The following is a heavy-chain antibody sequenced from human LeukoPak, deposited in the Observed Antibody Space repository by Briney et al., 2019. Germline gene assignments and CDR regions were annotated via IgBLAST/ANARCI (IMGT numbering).Heavy chain of an antibody. CDR1: GGSISTYY. J-gene: IGHJ5*02. D-gene: IGHD2-2*01. V-gene: IGHV4-4*07. CDR2: IYATGST. CDR3: ARAVPSCYLEGSCWFDP. Sequence: SETLSLTCTVSGGSISTYYWSWIRQPAGKGLEWIGRIYATGSTNYNPSLNSRVTMSVDTSKNQFSLKLSSVTAADTAVYYCARAVPSCYLEGSCWFDPWGQGTLVTVSS.